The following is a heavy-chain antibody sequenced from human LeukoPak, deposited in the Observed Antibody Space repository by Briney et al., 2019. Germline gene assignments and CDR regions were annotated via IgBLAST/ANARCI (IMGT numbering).Heavy chain of an antibody. CDR2: ISSSGNYR. J-gene: IGHJ4*02. Sequence: PGGSLRLSCAASGFSFSTYTMIWFRQAPGKALGWVSSISSSGNYRDFADSVKGRFTISRDNAQKSLYLQMNSLRAEDTAVYYCTGEYIRGMADYWGQGTVVIVSS. D-gene: IGHD6-13*01. V-gene: IGHV3-21*01. CDR1: GFSFSTYT. CDR3: TGEYIRGMADY.